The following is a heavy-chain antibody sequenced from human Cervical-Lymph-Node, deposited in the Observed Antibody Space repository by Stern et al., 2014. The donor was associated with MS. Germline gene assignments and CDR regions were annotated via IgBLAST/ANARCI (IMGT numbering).Heavy chain of an antibody. V-gene: IGHV2-70*01. CDR2: IDWDDDK. J-gene: IGHJ4*02. CDR1: GFSLSTSGMY. Sequence: ESGPALVKPTQTLTLTCTFSGFSLSTSGMYGSWIRPSPGPAPEGRVLIDWDDDKYLSTSLKTRLTISKDTSKNQVVLRMTNMDPVDTATYYCARINAAADGTGVDYWGQGTLVTVSS. D-gene: IGHD6-25*01. CDR3: ARINAAADGTGVDY.